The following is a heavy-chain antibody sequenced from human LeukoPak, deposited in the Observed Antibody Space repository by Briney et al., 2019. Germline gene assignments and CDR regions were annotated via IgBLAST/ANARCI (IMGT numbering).Heavy chain of an antibody. V-gene: IGHV3-23*01. CDR3: AKGVGATSCFDY. CDR2: ISGSGGST. Sequence: PGGSLGLSCAASGFTLSSYAMSWVRQAPGKGLEWVSAISGSGGSTYYADSVKGRFTISRDNSKNTLYLQMNSLRAEDTAVYYCAKGVGATSCFDYWGQGTLVTVSS. CDR1: GFTLSSYA. D-gene: IGHD1-26*01. J-gene: IGHJ4*02.